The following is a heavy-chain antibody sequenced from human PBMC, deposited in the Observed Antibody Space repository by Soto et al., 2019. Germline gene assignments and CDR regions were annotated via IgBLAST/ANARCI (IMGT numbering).Heavy chain of an antibody. CDR3: ARDRPARASGYPLSPPYYYYVMDV. D-gene: IGHD5-12*01. CDR1: GGSSSSYC. Sequence: PSETLSLTCTVPGGSSSSYCWSWIRQPPGKGMEWIGYIYYNGSTNYNPSLKSRVTISVDTSKNQFSLKLSSVTAADTAVYYCARDRPARASGYPLSPPYYYYVMDVWGQGTTVTVSS. V-gene: IGHV4-59*01. CDR2: IYYNGST. J-gene: IGHJ6*02.